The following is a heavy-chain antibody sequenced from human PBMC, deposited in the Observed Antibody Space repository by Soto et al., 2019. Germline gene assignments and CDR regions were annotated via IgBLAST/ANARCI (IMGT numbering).Heavy chain of an antibody. CDR1: GFTFSSYW. CDR3: ARVGSSWYYFDY. CDR2: INSDGSST. Sequence: GGSLRLSCAASGFTFSSYWMHWVRQAPGKGLVWVSRINSDGSSTSYADSVKGRFTISRDNAKNTLYLQMISLRAEDTAVYYCARVGSSWYYFDYWGQGTLVTVSS. J-gene: IGHJ4*02. V-gene: IGHV3-74*01. D-gene: IGHD6-13*01.